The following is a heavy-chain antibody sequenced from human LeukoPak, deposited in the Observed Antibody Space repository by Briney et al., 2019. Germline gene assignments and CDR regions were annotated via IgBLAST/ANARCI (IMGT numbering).Heavy chain of an antibody. V-gene: IGHV3-9*02. CDR3: ARSLGYDYVWGSYRSYYFDY. CDR1: GFTSDDYA. CDR2: ISWNSGSI. D-gene: IGHD3-16*02. J-gene: IGHJ4*02. Sequence: GGSLRLSCAASGFTSDDYAMHWVRQAPGRGLEWVSGISWNSGSIGYADSVKGRFTISRDNAKNSLYLQMNSLRAEDTAVYYCARSLGYDYVWGSYRSYYFDYWGQGTLVTVSS.